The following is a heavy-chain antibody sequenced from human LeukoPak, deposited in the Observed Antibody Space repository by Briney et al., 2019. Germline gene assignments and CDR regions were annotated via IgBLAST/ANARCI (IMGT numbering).Heavy chain of an antibody. J-gene: IGHJ4*02. CDR2: IKQDGNEK. CDR1: GFSFSSYW. Sequence: GGSLRLSCAASGFSFSSYWTSWVRQAPGKGLEWVGNIKQDGNEKYYVDSVKGRFTISRDNAKNSLYLQMNSLRAEDTAVYYCARDSIILGGTGSSDCWGQGTLVTVSS. V-gene: IGHV3-7*01. CDR3: ARDSIILGGTGSSDC. D-gene: IGHD1-14*01.